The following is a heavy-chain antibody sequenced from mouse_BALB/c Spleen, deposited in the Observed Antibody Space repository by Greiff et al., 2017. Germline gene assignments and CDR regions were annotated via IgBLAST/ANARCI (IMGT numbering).Heavy chain of an antibody. J-gene: IGHJ2*01. Sequence: EVQLQQSGPGLVKPSQSLSLTCSVTGYSITSGYYWNWIRQFPGNKLEWMGYISYDGSNNYNPSLKNRISITRDTSKNQFFLKLNSVTTEDTATYYCARGGVYYDYWRYFDYWGQGTTLTVSS. CDR2: ISYDGSN. V-gene: IGHV3-6*02. CDR3: ARGGVYYDYWRYFDY. D-gene: IGHD2-4*01. CDR1: GYSITSGYY.